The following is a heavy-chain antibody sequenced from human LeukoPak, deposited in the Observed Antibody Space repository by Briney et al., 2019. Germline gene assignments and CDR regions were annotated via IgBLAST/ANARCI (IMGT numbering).Heavy chain of an antibody. J-gene: IGHJ4*02. D-gene: IGHD2-2*01. V-gene: IGHV1-69*04. CDR1: GGTFSSYA. CDR2: IIPILGIA. Sequence: SVKVSCKASGGTFSSYAISWVRQAPGQGLEWMGRIIPILGIANYAQKFQGRVTITADKSTSTAYMELSSLRSEDTAVYYCARTIVVVPAAMGSFDYWGQGTLVTVSS. CDR3: ARTIVVVPAAMGSFDY.